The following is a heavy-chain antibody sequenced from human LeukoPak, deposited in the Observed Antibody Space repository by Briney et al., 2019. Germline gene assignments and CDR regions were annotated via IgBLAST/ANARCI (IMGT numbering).Heavy chain of an antibody. D-gene: IGHD6-6*01. CDR2: ISSSSSYI. CDR3: ARDQGIAARLHYMDV. J-gene: IGHJ6*03. CDR1: GFTFSSYS. V-gene: IGHV3-21*01. Sequence: GGSLRLPCAASGFTFSSYSMNWVRQAPGKGLEWVSSISSSSSYIYYADSVKGRFTISRDNAKNSLYLQMNSLRAEDTAVYYCARDQGIAARLHYMDVWGKGTTVTVSS.